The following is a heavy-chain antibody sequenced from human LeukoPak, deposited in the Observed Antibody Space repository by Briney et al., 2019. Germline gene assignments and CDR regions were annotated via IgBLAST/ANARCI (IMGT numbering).Heavy chain of an antibody. Sequence: GGSLRLSCAASGFTFSSYAMSWVRQAPGKGLEWVSAISGSGGSTYYADSVKGRFTISRDNSKNTLYLQMNSLRAEDTAVYYCAKVGYSSSWSEFNWFDPWGQGTLVTVSS. CDR1: GFTFSSYA. D-gene: IGHD6-13*01. J-gene: IGHJ5*02. CDR2: ISGSGGST. V-gene: IGHV3-23*01. CDR3: AKVGYSSSWSEFNWFDP.